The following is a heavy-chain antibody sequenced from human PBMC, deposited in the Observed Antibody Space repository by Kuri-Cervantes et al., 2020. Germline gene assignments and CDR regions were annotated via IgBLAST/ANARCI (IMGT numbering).Heavy chain of an antibody. J-gene: IGHJ6*02. V-gene: IGHV3-48*01. Sequence: GESLKISCAASGFTFSSYSMNWVRQAPGKGLEWVSYISSSSSTIYYADSVKGRFTISRDNAKNSLYLQMNSLRAEDTAVYYCARGEYYDFWSGYDDYYYYGMDVWGQGTTVTVSS. CDR2: ISSSSSTI. CDR3: ARGEYYDFWSGYDDYYYYGMDV. D-gene: IGHD3-3*01. CDR1: GFTFSSYS.